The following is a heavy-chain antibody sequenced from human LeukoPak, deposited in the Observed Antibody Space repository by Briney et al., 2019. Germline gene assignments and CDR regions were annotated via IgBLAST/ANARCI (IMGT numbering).Heavy chain of an antibody. CDR2: IYSGGST. CDR1: GFTVSSNY. V-gene: IGHV3-66*01. D-gene: IGHD3-22*01. CDR3: ARGDDTMIVVPQFDY. Sequence: GGSLRLSCAASGFTVSSNYMSWVRQAPGKGLEWVSVIYSGGSTYYADSVKGRFTISRDNSKNTLYLQMNSLRAEDTAVYYCARGDDTMIVVPQFDYWGQGTLVTVSS. J-gene: IGHJ4*02.